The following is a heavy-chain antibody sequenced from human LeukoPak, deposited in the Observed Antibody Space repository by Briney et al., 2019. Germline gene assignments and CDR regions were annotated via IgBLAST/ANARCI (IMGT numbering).Heavy chain of an antibody. J-gene: IGHJ4*02. D-gene: IGHD2-15*01. Sequence: PSETLSLTCAVYGGSFSGYSWNWIRQPPGKGLEWIGEIDHGGSANYNPSLKSRVTISVDTSKNQFSLRLSSLTAADTAVYYCARGSGRPHYFDYWGQGTLATVSS. CDR3: ARGSGRPHYFDY. CDR1: GGSFSGYS. V-gene: IGHV4-34*01. CDR2: IDHGGSA.